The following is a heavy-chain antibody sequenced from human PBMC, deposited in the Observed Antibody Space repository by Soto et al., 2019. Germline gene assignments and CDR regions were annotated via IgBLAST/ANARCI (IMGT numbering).Heavy chain of an antibody. CDR3: AKARVRIVGANSFDY. J-gene: IGHJ4*02. CDR1: GFTFSNYG. D-gene: IGHD1-26*01. Sequence: GGSLRLSCVVSGFTFSNYGMHWVRQPPGKGLEWVALISDDGDKRYYADSVRGRLIISRDNSKDTLYLQMNSLGPDDTAVYFCAKARVRIVGANSFDYWGQGTPVTISS. V-gene: IGHV3-30*18. CDR2: ISDDGDKR.